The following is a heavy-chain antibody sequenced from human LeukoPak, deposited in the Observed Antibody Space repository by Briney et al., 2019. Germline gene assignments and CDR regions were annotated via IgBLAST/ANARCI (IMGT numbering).Heavy chain of an antibody. Sequence: ASVKVSCKASGYTFTSYDINWVRQATGQGLEWMGWMNPNSGNTGYAQEFQGRVTITRNTSISTAYMELSSLRSEDTAVYYCARGGMLGSSGWYPPGIYYMDVWGKGTTVTVSS. V-gene: IGHV1-8*03. CDR1: GYTFTSYD. CDR3: ARGGMLGSSGWYPPGIYYMDV. J-gene: IGHJ6*03. D-gene: IGHD6-19*01. CDR2: MNPNSGNT.